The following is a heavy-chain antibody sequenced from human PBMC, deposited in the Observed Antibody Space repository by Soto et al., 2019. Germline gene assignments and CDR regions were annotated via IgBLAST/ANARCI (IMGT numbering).Heavy chain of an antibody. CDR1: GFTFSSYA. Sequence: PGGSLTLSCAASGFTFSSYAMSWVRQAPGKGLEWVSAISGSGGSTYYADSVKGRFTISRDNSKNTLYLQMNSLRAEDTAVYYCAKQITMIVVVTGFYFQHWGQGTLGTVSS. CDR3: AKQITMIVVVTGFYFQH. J-gene: IGHJ1*01. CDR2: ISGSGGST. V-gene: IGHV3-23*01. D-gene: IGHD3-22*01.